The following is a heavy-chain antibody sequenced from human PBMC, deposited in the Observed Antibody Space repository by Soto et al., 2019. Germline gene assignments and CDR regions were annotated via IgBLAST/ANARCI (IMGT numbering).Heavy chain of an antibody. Sequence: SETLSLTCSVSGAALNSGNYYWSWIRQVPGKGLEWIGHIYVTGAVDYNPSLRDRITISQDTSERQFSLNLRLVSAADTAVYYCARLRIATNNYKWFDPWGQGTLVTVSS. CDR2: IYVTGAV. J-gene: IGHJ5*02. V-gene: IGHV4-31*03. CDR1: GAALNSGNYY. CDR3: ARLRIATNNYKWFDP. D-gene: IGHD2-21*01.